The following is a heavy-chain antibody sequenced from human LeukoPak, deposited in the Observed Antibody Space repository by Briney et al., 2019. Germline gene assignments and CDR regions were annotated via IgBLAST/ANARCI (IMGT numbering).Heavy chain of an antibody. D-gene: IGHD6-19*01. V-gene: IGHV4-38-2*02. CDR2: IYHSGST. Sequence: SETLSLTCTVSGYSISSGYYWGWIRQPPGKGLEWIGSIYHSGSTYYNPSLKSRVTISVDTSKNQFSLKLSSVTAADTAVYYCARGSSGWYRGYNWFDPWGQGTLVTVSS. CDR1: GYSISSGYY. CDR3: ARGSSGWYRGYNWFDP. J-gene: IGHJ5*02.